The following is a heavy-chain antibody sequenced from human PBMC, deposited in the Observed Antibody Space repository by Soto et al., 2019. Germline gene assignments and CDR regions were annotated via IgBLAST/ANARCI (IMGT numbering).Heavy chain of an antibody. CDR1: GGCFVGHS. J-gene: IGHJ6*04. Sequence: LSPTCAGYGGCFVGHSWTSRCQPPGKGLEWIGDINHSGRVNYSPSLKSRVTISLDTSKNQFSLTLSAVPAADTAMYYCSTRDDNPNGYSGSALWRKGSPDTVSS. CDR3: STRDDNPNGYSGSAL. CDR2: INHSGRV. D-gene: IGHD2-21*01. V-gene: IGHV4-34*01.